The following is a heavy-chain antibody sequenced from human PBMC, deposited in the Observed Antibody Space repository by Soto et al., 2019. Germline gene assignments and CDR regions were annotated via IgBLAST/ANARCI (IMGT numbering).Heavy chain of an antibody. CDR3: ARLRAEVEMATITYFDY. D-gene: IGHD5-12*01. CDR2: IYYSGST. V-gene: IGHV4-39*01. J-gene: IGHJ4*02. Sequence: PSETLSLTCTVSGGSISSSSYYWGWIRQPPGKGLEWIGSIYYSGSTYYNPSLKSRVTISVDTSKNQFSLKLSSVTAADTAVYYCARLRAEVEMATITYFDYWGQGTLVTVS. CDR1: GGSISSSSYY.